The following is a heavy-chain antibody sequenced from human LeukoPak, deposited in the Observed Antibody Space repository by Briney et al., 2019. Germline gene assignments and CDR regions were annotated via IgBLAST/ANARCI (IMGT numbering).Heavy chain of an antibody. CDR3: ARGKSGSYSNWFDP. J-gene: IGHJ5*02. D-gene: IGHD1-26*01. CDR1: GYTFTGYY. CDR2: INPNSGGT. V-gene: IGHV1-2*02. Sequence: ASVKVSCKASGYTFTGYYMHWVRQAPGQGLEWMGWINPNSGGTNYAQKFQGRVTMTRDTSISTAYMELSRLRSDDTAVYYCARGKSGSYSNWFDPWGQGTLVTVSS.